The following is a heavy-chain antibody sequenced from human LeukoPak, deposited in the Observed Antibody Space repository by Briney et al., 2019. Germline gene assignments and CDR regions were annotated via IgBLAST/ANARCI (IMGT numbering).Heavy chain of an antibody. CDR3: ARQNGSSWYHYYYYYYGMDV. D-gene: IGHD6-13*01. V-gene: IGHV3-11*06. CDR2: ISSSSSYT. J-gene: IGHJ6*04. CDR1: GFTFSDYY. Sequence: GGSLRLSCAASGFTFSDYYMSWIRQAPGKGLEWVSYISSSSSYTNYADSVKGRFTISKDNAKNSLYLQMNSLRAEDTAVYYCARQNGSSWYHYYYYYYGMDVWGKGTTVTVSS.